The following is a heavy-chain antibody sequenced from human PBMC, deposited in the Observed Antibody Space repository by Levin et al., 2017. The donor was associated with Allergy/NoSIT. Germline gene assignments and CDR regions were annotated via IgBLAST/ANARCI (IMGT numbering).Heavy chain of an antibody. CDR2: ISAYNGNT. D-gene: IGHD2-21*01. Sequence: SGESLKISCKASGYTFTSYGISWVRQAPGQGLEWMGWISAYNGNTNYAQKLQGRVTMTTDTSTSTAYMELRSLRSDDTAVYYCAREDWAGWVDPWGQGTLVTVSS. V-gene: IGHV1-18*01. CDR3: AREDWAGWVDP. J-gene: IGHJ5*02. CDR1: GYTFTSYG.